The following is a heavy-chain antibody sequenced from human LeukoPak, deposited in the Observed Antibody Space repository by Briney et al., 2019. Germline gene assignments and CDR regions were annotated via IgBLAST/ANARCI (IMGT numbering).Heavy chain of an antibody. CDR3: ARDPDIVLMVSPPGALLHNWFDP. CDR1: GFTFSSYG. Sequence: GRSLRLSCAASGFTFSSYGMHWVRQAPGKGLEWVAVIWYDGSNKYYADSVKGRFTISRDNSKNTLYLQMNSLRAEDTAVNYCARDPDIVLMVSPPGALLHNWFDPWGQGTLVTVSS. J-gene: IGHJ5*02. V-gene: IGHV3-33*01. CDR2: IWYDGSNK. D-gene: IGHD2-8*01.